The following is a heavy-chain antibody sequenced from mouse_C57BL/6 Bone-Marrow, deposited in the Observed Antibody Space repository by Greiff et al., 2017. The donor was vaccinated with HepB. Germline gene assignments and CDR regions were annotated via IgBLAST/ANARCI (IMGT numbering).Heavy chain of an antibody. D-gene: IGHD2-1*01. Sequence: VKLVESGAELARPGASVKMSCKASGYTFTSYTMHWVKQSPGQGLEWIGYINPSSGYTKYNQKFKDKATLTADKSSSTAYMQLSSLTSEDSAVYYCARWAYGNPFDYWGQVTTLTASS. CDR2: INPSSGYT. V-gene: IGHV1-4*01. CDR3: ARWAYGNPFDY. CDR1: GYTFTSYT. J-gene: IGHJ2*01.